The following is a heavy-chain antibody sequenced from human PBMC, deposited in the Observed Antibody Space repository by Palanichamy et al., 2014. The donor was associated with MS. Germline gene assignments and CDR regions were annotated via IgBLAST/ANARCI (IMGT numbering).Heavy chain of an antibody. J-gene: IGHJ6*02. Sequence: VQLVESGEAWSSLEVLRLSCAASGFTFSSYAMHWVRQAPGKGLEWVAVISYDGSNKYYADSVKGRFTISRDNSKNTLYLQMNSLRAEDTAVYYCARGRYCSSTSCSYYGMDVWGQGTTVTVSS. CDR2: ISYDGSNK. D-gene: IGHD2-2*01. CDR1: GFTFSSYA. V-gene: IGHV3-30-3*01. CDR3: ARGRYCSSTSCSYYGMDV.